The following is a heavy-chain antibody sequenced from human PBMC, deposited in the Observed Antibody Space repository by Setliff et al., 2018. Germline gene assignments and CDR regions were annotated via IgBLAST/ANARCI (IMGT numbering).Heavy chain of an antibody. V-gene: IGHV1-46*01. J-gene: IGHJ6*02. Sequence: ASVKVSCKASGYTFTSYYMHWVRQAPGQGLEWMGIINPSGGSTSYAQKFQGRVTMTRDTSTSTVYMELSSLRSEDTAVYYCAGTYYNFWSALDYYYYGMDVWGQGTTVPVSS. CDR2: INPSGGST. CDR1: GYTFTSYY. D-gene: IGHD3-3*01. CDR3: AGTYYNFWSALDYYYYGMDV.